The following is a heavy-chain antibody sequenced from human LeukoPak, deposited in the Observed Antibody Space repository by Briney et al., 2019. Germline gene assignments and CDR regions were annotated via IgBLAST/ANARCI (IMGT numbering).Heavy chain of an antibody. Sequence: PGGSLRLSCAASRFTFGSYWMHWVRQAPGKGLVWVSRINNDGSSTNYADSVKGRFTISRDNAKNTLYLQMSSLRVEDTAVYYCARDWDTDGMDVWGQGTTVTVSS. CDR2: INNDGSST. D-gene: IGHD1-26*01. CDR3: ARDWDTDGMDV. J-gene: IGHJ6*02. V-gene: IGHV3-74*01. CDR1: RFTFGSYW.